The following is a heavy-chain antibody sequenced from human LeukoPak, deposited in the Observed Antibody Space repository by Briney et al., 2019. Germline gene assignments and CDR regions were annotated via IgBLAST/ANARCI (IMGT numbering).Heavy chain of an antibody. Sequence: LPGGSLRLSCAASGFAVSSNYMSWVRQAPGKGLEWVSVIYSGGSTYYADSVKGRFTTSRDNAKNSLYLQMNSLRAEDTAIYYCARIYYFGDNNWRYFDNWGQGTLVTVSS. CDR2: IYSGGST. CDR1: GFAVSSNY. CDR3: ARIYYFGDNNWRYFDN. J-gene: IGHJ4*02. D-gene: IGHD3-10*01. V-gene: IGHV3-53*01.